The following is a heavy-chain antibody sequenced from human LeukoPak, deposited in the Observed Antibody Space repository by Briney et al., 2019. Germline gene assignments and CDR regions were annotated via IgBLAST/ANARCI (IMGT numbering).Heavy chain of an antibody. Sequence: SETLSLTCSVSGDSISGYYWRWIRQAPGKGLEWIGCIHYSGGTNYNPSHKRRVTVALDTSKKQFSLKLSSVTAADAAVYYCTRRMDYASGGIWFDHWGQGTLVIVSS. D-gene: IGHD3-10*01. CDR1: GDSISGYY. J-gene: IGHJ5*02. CDR2: IHYSGGT. V-gene: IGHV4-59*12. CDR3: TRRMDYASGGIWFDH.